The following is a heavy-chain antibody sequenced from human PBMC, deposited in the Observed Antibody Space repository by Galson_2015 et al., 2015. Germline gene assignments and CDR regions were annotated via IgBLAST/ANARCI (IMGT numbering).Heavy chain of an antibody. CDR3: AREGGPVVVVAAIDY. V-gene: IGHV3-21*01. J-gene: IGHJ4*02. CDR1: GFTFSSYR. Sequence: SLRLSCAASGFTFSSYRMNWVRRAPGKGLEWVSSISRSSSYIYYADSVKGRFTISRDNAKNSLYLQMNSLRGEDTAVYYCAREGGPVVVVAAIDYWGQGTLVTVSS. CDR2: ISRSSSYI. D-gene: IGHD2-15*01.